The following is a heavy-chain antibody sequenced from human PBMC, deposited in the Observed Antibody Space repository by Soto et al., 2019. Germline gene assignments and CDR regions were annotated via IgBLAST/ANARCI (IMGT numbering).Heavy chain of an antibody. Sequence: SETLSLTCSVSGDSISNSRFYWAWIRQPPGEGLEWIGSIYHTGNAYYNPSLKSRVTISVDTSKNQFSLKLTSVTAADAALYYCARDFFDSSDYTANWFDPWGQGTLVTVS. D-gene: IGHD3-22*01. CDR2: IYHTGNA. J-gene: IGHJ5*02. CDR1: GDSISNSRFY. V-gene: IGHV4-39*01. CDR3: ARDFFDSSDYTANWFDP.